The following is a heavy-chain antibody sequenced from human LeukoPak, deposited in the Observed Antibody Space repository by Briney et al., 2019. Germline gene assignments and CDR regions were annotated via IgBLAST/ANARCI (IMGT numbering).Heavy chain of an antibody. CDR1: GGPFSGYY. V-gene: IGHV4-34*01. J-gene: IGHJ4*02. CDR3: ARVGPYVWGSYRYVVDY. D-gene: IGHD3-16*02. CDR2: INHSGST. Sequence: SETLSLTCAVYGGPFSGYYWSWIRQPPGKGLEWIGEINHSGSTNYNPSLKSRVTISVDTSKNQFSLKLSSVTAADTAVYYCARVGPYVWGSYRYVVDYWGQGTLVTVSS.